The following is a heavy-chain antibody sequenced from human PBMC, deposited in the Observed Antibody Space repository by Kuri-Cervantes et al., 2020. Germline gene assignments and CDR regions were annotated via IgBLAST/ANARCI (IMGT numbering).Heavy chain of an antibody. J-gene: IGHJ6*02. CDR2: IYSGGTT. CDR3: ARPSGDGGNPYYGMDV. Sequence: GESLKISCAASGFTVSSNYMSWVRQAPGKGLEWLSVIYSGGTTYSADSVKGRFTISRDNSKSTLYLQMNSLRAEDTAVYYCARPSGDGGNPYYGMDVWGQGTTVTVSS. D-gene: IGHD4-23*01. CDR1: GFTVSSNY. V-gene: IGHV3-66*04.